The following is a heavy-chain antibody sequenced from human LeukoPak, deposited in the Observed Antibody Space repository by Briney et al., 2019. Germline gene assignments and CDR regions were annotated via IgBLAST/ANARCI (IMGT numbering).Heavy chain of an antibody. J-gene: IGHJ4*02. CDR3: APGGRSGVALEQ. CDR2: IYSGGST. D-gene: IGHD3-3*01. CDR1: GFIASSNY. Sequence: GGSLRLSCVVSGFIASSNYMSWVRQAPGKGLEWISLIYSGGSTYYADSVMGRFTISRDSSKTTLFLQMNSLRAEDTAVYYCAPGGRSGVALEQWGQGTLVTVSS. V-gene: IGHV3-53*01.